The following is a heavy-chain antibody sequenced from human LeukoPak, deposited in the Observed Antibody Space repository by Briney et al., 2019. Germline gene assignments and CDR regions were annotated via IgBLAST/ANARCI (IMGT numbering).Heavy chain of an antibody. CDR3: AKTSIVVVPESPADY. D-gene: IGHD2-2*01. CDR1: GFTFSSYA. V-gene: IGHV3-23*01. Sequence: GGSLRLSCAASGFTFSSYAMSWVRQAPGKGLEWVSAISGSGGSTYYADSVKGRFTISRDNSKNTLYLQMNSLRAEDTAVYYCAKTSIVVVPESPADYWVQGTLVSVSS. J-gene: IGHJ4*02. CDR2: ISGSGGST.